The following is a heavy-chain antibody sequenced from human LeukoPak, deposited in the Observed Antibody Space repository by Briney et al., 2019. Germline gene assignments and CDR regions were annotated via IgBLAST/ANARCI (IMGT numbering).Heavy chain of an antibody. V-gene: IGHV2-5*02. D-gene: IGHD2-15*01. Sequence: ESGPTLVKPTQTLTLTCTFSGFSLSTSGVGVGWIRQPPGKALEWLALIYWGDDKRYSPSLKSRLTITKDTSKNQVVLTMTNMDPVDTATYYCAHSDLGYCSGGSCLDYWGQGTLVTVSS. J-gene: IGHJ4*02. CDR2: IYWGDDK. CDR3: AHSDLGYCSGGSCLDY. CDR1: GFSLSTSGVG.